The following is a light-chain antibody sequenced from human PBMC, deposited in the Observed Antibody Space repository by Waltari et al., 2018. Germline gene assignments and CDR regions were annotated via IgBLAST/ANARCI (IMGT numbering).Light chain of an antibody. Sequence: QSALTQPASVSGSPGQSITIPCTGTSSDVGGFNYFSWYQQHPGKAPKLMIYDITHRPSGVSNRFSGSKSGNTASLTISGLQAKDEADYYCSSYTSSSAFVVFGGGTKLTVL. V-gene: IGLV2-14*01. CDR2: DIT. CDR3: SSYTSSSAFVV. CDR1: SSDVGGFNY. J-gene: IGLJ2*01.